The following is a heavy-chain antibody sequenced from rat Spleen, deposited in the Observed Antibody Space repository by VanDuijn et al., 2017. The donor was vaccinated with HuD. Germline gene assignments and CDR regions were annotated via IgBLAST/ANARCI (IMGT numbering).Heavy chain of an antibody. J-gene: IGHJ3*01. D-gene: IGHD1-3*01. Sequence: EVQLVESGGGLVQPGRSMKLSCAASGFTFSNYDMAWVRQAPGKGLEWVASITNSGGSTYYPDSVKGRFTISRDNAKSTLYLQVDSLRSEDTATYYCARGTRNYSTYGGFVYWGQGTLVTVSS. CDR2: ITNSGGST. CDR3: ARGTRNYSTYGGFVY. V-gene: IGHV5-25*01. CDR1: GFTFSNYD.